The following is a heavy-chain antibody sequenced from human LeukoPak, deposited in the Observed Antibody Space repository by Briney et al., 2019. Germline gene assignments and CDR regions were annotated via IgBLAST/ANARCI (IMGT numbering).Heavy chain of an antibody. CDR3: ARDRVAARQWGYYYYMDV. D-gene: IGHD6-6*01. CDR1: GFTFSRYW. V-gene: IGHV3-7*01. J-gene: IGHJ6*03. CDR2: IKEDGSEK. Sequence: GGSLRLSCAASGFTFSRYWMSWVRQAPGKGLEWVANIKEDGSEKYYVDSVKGRFTISRDNAKNSLYLQMNSLRAEDTAVYYCARDRVAARQWGYYYYMDVWGKGTTVTVSS.